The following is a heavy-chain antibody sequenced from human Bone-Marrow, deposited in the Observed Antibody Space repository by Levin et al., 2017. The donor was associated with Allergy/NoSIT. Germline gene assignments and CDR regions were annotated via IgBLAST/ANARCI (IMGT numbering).Heavy chain of an antibody. J-gene: IGHJ4*02. CDR1: GGSINSGDHY. CDR3: ARTGYSQGSGAYGEFFDF. V-gene: IGHV4-30-4*01. Sequence: SQTLSLTCTVSGGSINSGDHYWSWIRQSPRKGLEWIGYIHDSGTTYSNPALKSRLTISVDTSKNQFSLNLNSMTAADTAVYYCARTGYSQGSGAYGEFFDFWGQGTLVTVSS. D-gene: IGHD2-15*01. CDR2: IHDSGTT.